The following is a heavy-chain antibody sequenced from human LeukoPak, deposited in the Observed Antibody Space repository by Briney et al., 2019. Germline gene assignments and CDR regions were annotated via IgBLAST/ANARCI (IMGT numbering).Heavy chain of an antibody. Sequence: SETLSLTCAVYGGSFSGYYWGWIRQPPGKGLEWIGEINHSGSTNYNPSLKSRVTISVDTSKNQFSLKLSSVTAADTAVYYCARGLYYYDSSGYYYVLFDYWGQGTLVTVSS. J-gene: IGHJ4*02. CDR2: INHSGST. CDR1: GGSFSGYY. D-gene: IGHD3-22*01. CDR3: ARGLYYYDSSGYYYVLFDY. V-gene: IGHV4-34*01.